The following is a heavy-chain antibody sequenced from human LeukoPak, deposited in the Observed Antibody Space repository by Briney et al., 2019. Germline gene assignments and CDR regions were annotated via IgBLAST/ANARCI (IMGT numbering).Heavy chain of an antibody. CDR3: ARERAGLPFED. V-gene: IGHV1-69*04. D-gene: IGHD6-13*01. Sequence: SVKVSCKASGYSFSSYVISWVRQAPGQGPEWMGRIIPFGDITNYAQKFQGRVTITADKSTSTAYMEVNSLRSEDTAVYYCARERAGLPFEDWGQGTLVTVPS. CDR1: GYSFSSYV. CDR2: IIPFGDIT. J-gene: IGHJ4*02.